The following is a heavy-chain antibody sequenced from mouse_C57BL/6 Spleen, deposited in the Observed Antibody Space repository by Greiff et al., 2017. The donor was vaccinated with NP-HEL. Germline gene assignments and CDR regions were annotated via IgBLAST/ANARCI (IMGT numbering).Heavy chain of an antibody. J-gene: IGHJ2*01. D-gene: IGHD4-1*01. V-gene: IGHV1-50*01. CDR3: AREGTARFDY. CDR1: GYTFTSYW. CDR2: IDPSDSYT. Sequence: QVQLQQPGAELVKPGASVKLSCKASGYTFTSYWMQWVKQRPGQGLEWIGEIDPSDSYTNYNQKFKGKATLTVDTSSSTAYMQLSSLTSEDSAVYYCAREGTARFDYWGQGTTLTVSS.